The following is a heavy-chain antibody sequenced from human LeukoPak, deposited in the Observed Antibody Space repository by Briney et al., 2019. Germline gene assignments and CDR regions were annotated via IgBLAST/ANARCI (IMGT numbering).Heavy chain of an antibody. Sequence: PSETLSLTCTVSGGSISSSSYYWGWIRQPPGKGLEWIGSIYYSGSTYYNPSLKSRVTISVDTSKNQFSLKLSSVTAADTAVYYCARHYLRRGIVVVPAAMYNWFDPWGQGTLVTVSS. D-gene: IGHD2-2*01. CDR1: GGSISSSSYY. CDR3: ARHYLRRGIVVVPAAMYNWFDP. CDR2: IYYSGST. J-gene: IGHJ5*02. V-gene: IGHV4-39*01.